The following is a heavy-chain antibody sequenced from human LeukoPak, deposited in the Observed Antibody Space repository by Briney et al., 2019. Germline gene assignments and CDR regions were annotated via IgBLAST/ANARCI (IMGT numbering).Heavy chain of an antibody. CDR3: ARDVGANAFDI. D-gene: IGHD1-26*01. CDR1: GGSISSGDYY. Sequence: PSETLSLTCTVSGGSISSGDYYWSWIRQPPGKGLEWIGYIYYSGSTYYNPSLKSRVTISVDTSKNQFSLELSSVTAADTAVYYCARDVGANAFDIWGQGTMVTVSS. CDR2: IYYSGST. V-gene: IGHV4-30-4*08. J-gene: IGHJ3*02.